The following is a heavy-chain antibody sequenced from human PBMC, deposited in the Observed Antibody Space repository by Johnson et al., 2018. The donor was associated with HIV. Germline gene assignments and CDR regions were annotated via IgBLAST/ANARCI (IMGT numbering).Heavy chain of an antibody. CDR2: IKTKTDGGAT. V-gene: IGHV3-15*01. J-gene: IGHJ3*02. CDR1: GFTFSNAW. D-gene: IGHD3-22*01. CDR3: TTDNHYYDSGGYYVGDAFDI. Sequence: VQLVESGGGLVKPGGSLRLSCAASGFTFSNAWMSWVRQAPGKGLEWVGRIKTKTDGGATDYAAPVKGRFTISRDDSKNTLYLQMNSLKTEDTAVYFCTTDNHYYDSGGYYVGDAFDIWGQGTMVTVSS.